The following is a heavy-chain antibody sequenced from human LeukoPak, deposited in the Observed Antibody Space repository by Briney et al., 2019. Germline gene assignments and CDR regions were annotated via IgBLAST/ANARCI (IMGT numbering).Heavy chain of an antibody. D-gene: IGHD3-16*01. J-gene: IGHJ3*02. Sequence: PGGSLRLSCAASGFTVSSNYMSLVRQAPGKGLEWVSVIYSGGSTYYADSVKGRFTISRDNSKNTLYLQMNSLRAEDTAVYYCARNRDYAASGAFDIWGQGTMVTVSS. V-gene: IGHV3-66*01. CDR1: GFTVSSNY. CDR3: ARNRDYAASGAFDI. CDR2: IYSGGST.